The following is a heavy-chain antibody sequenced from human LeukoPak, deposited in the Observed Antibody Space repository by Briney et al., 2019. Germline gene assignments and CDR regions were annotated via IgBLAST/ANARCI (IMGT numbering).Heavy chain of an antibody. CDR1: GFTFSTHG. J-gene: IGHJ3*02. V-gene: IGHV3-30*02. CDR3: AKEGDYYGSGSYRDGFDI. Sequence: GGSLRLPCAASGFTFSTHGMHWVRQAPGKGLEWVAFIRYDGINKYYADSVKGRFTISRDSFKNTLYLQMNSLRPEDTAVYYCAKEGDYYGSGSYRDGFDIWGQGTRATVSS. CDR2: IRYDGINK. D-gene: IGHD3-10*01.